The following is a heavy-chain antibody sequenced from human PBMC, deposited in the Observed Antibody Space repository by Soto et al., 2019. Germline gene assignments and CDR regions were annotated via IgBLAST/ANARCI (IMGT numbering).Heavy chain of an antibody. CDR2: ISSSSYI. Sequence: GGSLRLSCAASGFTFSSYSMNWVRQAPGKGLEWVSSISSSSYIYYADSVKGRFTISRDNAKNSLYLQMNSLRAEDTAVYYCARDLGSDYYYGMDVWGQGTTVTVSS. CDR3: ARDLGSDYYYGMDV. J-gene: IGHJ6*02. CDR1: GFTFSSYS. D-gene: IGHD7-27*01. V-gene: IGHV3-21*01.